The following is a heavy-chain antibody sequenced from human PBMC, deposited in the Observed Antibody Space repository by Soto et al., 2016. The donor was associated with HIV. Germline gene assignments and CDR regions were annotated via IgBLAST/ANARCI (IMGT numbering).Heavy chain of an antibody. V-gene: IGHV4-4*02. Sequence: QVQLQESGPGLVKPSGTLSLTCAVSGGSITNRNWWSWVRQPPGKGLEWVGEIYQSGNTKYNPSLKSRVTISLEKSKKQFSLNLSSVTAADTAVYYCARRHSGYALGHAFDIWGQGTMVTVSS. J-gene: IGHJ3*02. CDR3: ARRHSGYALGHAFDI. CDR2: IYQSGNT. D-gene: IGHD5-12*01. CDR1: GGSITNRNW.